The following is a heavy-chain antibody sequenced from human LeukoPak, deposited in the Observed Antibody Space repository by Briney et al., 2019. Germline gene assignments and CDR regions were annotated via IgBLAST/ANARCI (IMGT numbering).Heavy chain of an antibody. V-gene: IGHV7-4-1*02. CDR1: GYTFTSYA. D-gene: IGHD5-24*01. CDR2: INTNTGNP. Sequence: ASVKVSCKASGYTFTSYAMNWVRQAPGQGLEWMGWINTNTGNPTYAQGFTGRFVFSLDTSVSTAYLQISSLKAEDTAVYYCASRDGYNFRDLFQLDYWGQGTLVTVSS. J-gene: IGHJ4*02. CDR3: ASRDGYNFRDLFQLDY.